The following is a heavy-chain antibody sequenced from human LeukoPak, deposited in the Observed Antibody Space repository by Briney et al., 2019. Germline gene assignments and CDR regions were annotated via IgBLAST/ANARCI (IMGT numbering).Heavy chain of an antibody. CDR1: GYTFNTYG. CDR3: ARDHLHSGYDHDY. V-gene: IGHV1-18*01. D-gene: IGHD5-12*01. CDR2: VSGYNADT. Sequence: ASVKLSCKTSGYTFNTYGISWVRQARGQGLEWMGWVSGYNADTHYAQRFQGRVTMTTDTSTNTAYMELRSLRSDDTAVYYCARDHLHSGYDHDYWGQGTLVTVSS. J-gene: IGHJ4*02.